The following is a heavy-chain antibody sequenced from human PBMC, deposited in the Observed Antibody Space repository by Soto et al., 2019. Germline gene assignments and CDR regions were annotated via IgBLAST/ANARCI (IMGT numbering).Heavy chain of an antibody. D-gene: IGHD3-10*01. V-gene: IGHV3-48*01. CDR3: ARDGRRGYDMDV. CDR1: GFTFTSYS. J-gene: IGHJ6*02. CDR2: ISASTTTI. Sequence: EVQLVESGGGLAQPGGSLRLSCAASGFTFTSYSINWVRQAPGKGLEWLSYISASTTTIFYADSVKGRFTISRDNAKNSVYLQMNSLRAEDTAVYYCARDGRRGYDMDVWGQGTTVTVSS.